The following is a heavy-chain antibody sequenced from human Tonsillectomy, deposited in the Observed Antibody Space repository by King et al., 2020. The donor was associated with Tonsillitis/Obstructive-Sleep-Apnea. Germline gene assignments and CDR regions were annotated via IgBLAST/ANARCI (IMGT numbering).Heavy chain of an antibody. D-gene: IGHD5-18*01. CDR1: GFTFDDYG. CDR2: INWNGGTT. CDR3: SRTVGYTYGLDAFDI. V-gene: IGHV3-20*04. Sequence: VQLVESGGSVVRPGGSLRLSCGASGFTFDDYGMSWVRQGPGKGLEWVSGINWNGGTTGYADSVKGRFTISRDNAKNSLYLQMNSLSAEDTALYYCSRTVGYTYGLDAFDIWGKGTLVTVFS. J-gene: IGHJ3*02.